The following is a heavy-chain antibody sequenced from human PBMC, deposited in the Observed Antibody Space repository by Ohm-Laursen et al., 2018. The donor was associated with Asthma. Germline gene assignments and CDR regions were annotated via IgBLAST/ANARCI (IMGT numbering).Heavy chain of an antibody. CDR3: ARVHHHTMVRGVIITGAFDI. CDR2: INPDGRET. D-gene: IGHD3-10*01. V-gene: IGHV3-7*01. Sequence: GSLRLSCTASKFTFSNHWMNWVRQAPGKGLEWVANINPDGRETRHVDSVKGRFTISRDNAKDSLSLQMNSLRVEDTAVYYCARVHHHTMVRGVIITGAFDIWGQGTMVTVSS. CDR1: KFTFSNHW. J-gene: IGHJ3*02.